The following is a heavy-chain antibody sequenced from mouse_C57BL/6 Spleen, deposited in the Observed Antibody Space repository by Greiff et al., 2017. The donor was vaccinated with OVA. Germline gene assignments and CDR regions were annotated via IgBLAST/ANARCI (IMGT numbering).Heavy chain of an antibody. V-gene: IGHV1-69*01. Sequence: QVQLQQPGAELVMPGASVKLSCKASGYTFTSYWMHWVKQRPGQGLEWLGEIDPSDSYTNYNQKFKGKSTLTVDKSSSTAYMQLSSLTSEDSAVYYCARWDYGSSFDYWGQGTTLTVSS. CDR1: GYTFTSYW. D-gene: IGHD1-1*01. CDR3: ARWDYGSSFDY. J-gene: IGHJ2*01. CDR2: IDPSDSYT.